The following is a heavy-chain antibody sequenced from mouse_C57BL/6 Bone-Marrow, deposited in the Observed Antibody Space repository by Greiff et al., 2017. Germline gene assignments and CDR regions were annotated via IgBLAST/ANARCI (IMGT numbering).Heavy chain of an antibody. D-gene: IGHD1-1*01. V-gene: IGHV1-47*01. J-gene: IGHJ2*01. CDR2: FHPYNDDT. CDR1: GYTFTTYP. Sequence: VKLVESGAELVKPGASVKMSCKASGYTFTTYPIEWMKQNHGKSLEWIGNFHPYNDDTKYNEKFKGKATLTVEKSSSTVYLELSRLTSDDSAVYYCARRGDYGSILYFDYWGQGTTLTVSS. CDR3: ARRGDYGSILYFDY.